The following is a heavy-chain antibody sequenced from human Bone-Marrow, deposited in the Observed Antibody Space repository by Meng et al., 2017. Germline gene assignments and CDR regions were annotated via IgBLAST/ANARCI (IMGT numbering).Heavy chain of an antibody. V-gene: IGHV3-7*01. CDR2: IKEDGSEE. J-gene: IGHJ4*02. D-gene: IGHD1-1*01. Sequence: GGSLRLSCAASGFTFSSSWMTWVRQAPGKGLDYLAIIKEDGSEEYYVDSVKGRFTISRDNTKNSLYLQMNSLGAEDTAVYYCTTARELDYWGQGALVTVSS. CDR1: GFTFSSSW. CDR3: TTARELDY.